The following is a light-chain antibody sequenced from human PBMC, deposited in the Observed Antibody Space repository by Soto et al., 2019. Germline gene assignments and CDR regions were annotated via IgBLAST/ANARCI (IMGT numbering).Light chain of an antibody. J-gene: IGLJ2*01. CDR3: QSYDSSLSGWVV. CDR1: SSDIGAGYD. V-gene: IGLV1-40*01. CDR2: GNS. Sequence: QSVLTQPPSVSGAPGQRVTISCTASSSDIGAGYDVHWYQQLPGTAPKLLIYGNSNRPSGVPDRFSGSKSGTSASLAITGLQAEDEAEYYCQSYDSSLSGWVVFGGGTKLTVL.